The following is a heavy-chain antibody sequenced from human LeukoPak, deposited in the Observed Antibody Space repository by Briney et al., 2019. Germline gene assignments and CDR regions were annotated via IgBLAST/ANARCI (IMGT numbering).Heavy chain of an antibody. J-gene: IGHJ4*02. CDR1: GFTFSSYA. CDR3: AKGNYDSSGYCFDY. CDR2: ISGSGGST. D-gene: IGHD3-22*01. Sequence: GGSLRLSCAAPGFTFSSYAMSWVRQAPGKGLEWVSAISGSGGSTYYADSVKGRFTISRDNSKNTLYLQMNSLRAEDTAVYYCAKGNYDSSGYCFDYWGQGTLVTVSS. V-gene: IGHV3-23*01.